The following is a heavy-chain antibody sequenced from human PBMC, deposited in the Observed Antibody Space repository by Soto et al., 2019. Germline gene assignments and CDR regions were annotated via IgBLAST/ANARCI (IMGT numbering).Heavy chain of an antibody. J-gene: IGHJ4*02. CDR1: GYTFTEYG. V-gene: IGHV1-18*01. CDR2: ISPYNGKT. Sequence: QVPLVQSGAEVTQPGASVKVSCNTSGYTFTEYGISWFRQAPGQGLEWMGWISPYNGKTNYIQEFQDRVTITTDTSSTTVYMDLRTLKSDDTAIYFCARADYGDTKIYSFDHWGQGTLVTVSS. CDR3: ARADYGDTKIYSFDH. D-gene: IGHD4-17*01.